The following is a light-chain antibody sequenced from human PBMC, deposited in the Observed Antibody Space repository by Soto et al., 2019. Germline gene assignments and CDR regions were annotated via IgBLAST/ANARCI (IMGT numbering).Light chain of an antibody. V-gene: IGLV1-44*01. CDR1: SSNIGSNT. J-gene: IGLJ1*01. Sequence: QCILSQPPSASGTRGQRFTISCSGSSSNIGSNTVNWYQQLPGTAPKLLIYSNNQRPSGVPDRFSGSKSGTSASLAISGLQSDDEADYYCTAWDDSLNGYVFGTGTKVTVL. CDR2: SNN. CDR3: TAWDDSLNGYV.